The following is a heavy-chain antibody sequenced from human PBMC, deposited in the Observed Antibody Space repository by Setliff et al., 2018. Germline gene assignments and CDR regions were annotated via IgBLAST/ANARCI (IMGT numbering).Heavy chain of an antibody. CDR1: GGSFSDYY. CDR2: IYYSGST. D-gene: IGHD3-16*01. Sequence: SETLSLTCGASGGSFSDYYWTWIRQHPGKGLEWIGYIYYSGSTYYNPSLKSRVTISVDTSKNQFSLKLSSATAADTAVYYCARAYMMCFDYWGQGTLVTVSS. CDR3: ARAYMMCFDY. J-gene: IGHJ4*02. V-gene: IGHV4-31*11.